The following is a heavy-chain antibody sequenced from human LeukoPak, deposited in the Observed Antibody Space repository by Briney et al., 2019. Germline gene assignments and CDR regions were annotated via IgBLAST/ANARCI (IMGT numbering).Heavy chain of an antibody. Sequence: GGSLRLSCAASGFPFSSYSMNWVRQAPGKGLEWVSYISSSSSTIYYADSVKGRFTISGDNAKNSLYLQMNSLRGEDTAVYYCARGEAVVVVGNHWGQGTLVTVSS. J-gene: IGHJ4*02. CDR1: GFPFSSYS. CDR2: ISSSSSTI. V-gene: IGHV3-48*01. D-gene: IGHD2-15*01. CDR3: ARGEAVVVVGNH.